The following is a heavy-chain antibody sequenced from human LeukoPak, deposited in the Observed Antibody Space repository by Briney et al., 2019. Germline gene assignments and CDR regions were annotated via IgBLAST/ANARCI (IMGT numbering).Heavy chain of an antibody. CDR3: AREGVAANGLDY. D-gene: IGHD6-13*01. CDR1: GYTVSIYN. Sequence: ASVKVSCKASGYTVSIYNMHWVRQAPGRGLEWMGIINPSGGSASDTQKFQGRVTMTRDTSTSTLYMELSSLRSEDTAVYYCAREGVAANGLDYWGQGNLVTVSS. J-gene: IGHJ4*02. CDR2: INPSGGSA. V-gene: IGHV1-46*01.